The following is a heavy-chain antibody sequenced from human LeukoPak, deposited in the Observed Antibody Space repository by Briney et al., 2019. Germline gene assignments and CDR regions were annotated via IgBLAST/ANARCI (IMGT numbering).Heavy chain of an antibody. V-gene: IGHV3-74*01. D-gene: IGHD4-17*01. J-gene: IGHJ4*02. CDR1: GFTFSSYW. Sequence: GGSLRLSCVASGFTFSSYWMHWVRQAPGKGLVWVSRINNDGSNTIYADSVKGRFTISRDNSKITLFLQMDSLSADDTGVYYCAKEGTDYGDYPYFFDYWGQGTLVTVSS. CDR2: INNDGSNT. CDR3: AKEGTDYGDYPYFFDY.